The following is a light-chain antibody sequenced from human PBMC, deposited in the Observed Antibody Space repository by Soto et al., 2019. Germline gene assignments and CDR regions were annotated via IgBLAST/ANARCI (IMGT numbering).Light chain of an antibody. V-gene: IGKV3D-15*01. CDR2: DAS. Sequence: EIVLTQSQATLSVSALGRGPLXWQASQSISDTLAWYQQKPGQAPRLLIYDASNRATGIPARFSGSGSGTDFTLTISSLQAEDVAVYYCQQYFITPLTFGGGTKVDIK. CDR1: QSISDT. CDR3: QQYFITPLT. J-gene: IGKJ4*01.